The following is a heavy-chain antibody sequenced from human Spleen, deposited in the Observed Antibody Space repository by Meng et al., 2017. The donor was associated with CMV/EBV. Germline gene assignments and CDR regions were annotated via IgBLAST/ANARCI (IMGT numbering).Heavy chain of an antibody. CDR3: ARDRGIRNWFDP. J-gene: IGHJ5*02. Sequence: QVQLGQSGAEGKKSGASVTVSCRASGYTFTDAYISWVRQAPGQGLEWVGRINPDSGATNYAQKFQGRFTMTRDTSMNTAYMDLSRLTFDDTAVYYCARDRGIRNWFDPWGQGTLVTVSS. CDR1: GYTFTDAY. CDR2: INPDSGAT. V-gene: IGHV1-2*06. D-gene: IGHD1-26*01.